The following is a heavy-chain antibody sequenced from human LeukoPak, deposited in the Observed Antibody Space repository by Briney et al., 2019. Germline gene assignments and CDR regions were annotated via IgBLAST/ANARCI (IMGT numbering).Heavy chain of an antibody. CDR1: GFTFTNFW. J-gene: IGHJ4*02. Sequence: GGSLRLSCAASGFTFTNFWMTWVRQSPGKGLEWVSVLYSGGTTYYADSVKGRFTISRDNSKNTLYLQMNSLRAEDTAVYYCARDSNYDYWGQGTLVTVSS. CDR3: ARDSNYDY. V-gene: IGHV3-66*02. D-gene: IGHD6-13*01. CDR2: LYSGGTT.